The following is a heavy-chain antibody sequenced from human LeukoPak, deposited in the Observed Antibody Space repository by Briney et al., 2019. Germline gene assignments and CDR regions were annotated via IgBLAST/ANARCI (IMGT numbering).Heavy chain of an antibody. Sequence: SETLSLTCSVSGGSIISYYWSWIRQPPGKGLEWIGYIYYSGSTNYNPSLKSRVTISVDTSKNQFSLKLSSVTAADTAVYYCAREFVVVPAAILYGMDVWGQGTTVTVSS. V-gene: IGHV4-59*01. D-gene: IGHD2-2*01. CDR2: IYYSGST. CDR3: AREFVVVPAAILYGMDV. J-gene: IGHJ6*02. CDR1: GGSIISYY.